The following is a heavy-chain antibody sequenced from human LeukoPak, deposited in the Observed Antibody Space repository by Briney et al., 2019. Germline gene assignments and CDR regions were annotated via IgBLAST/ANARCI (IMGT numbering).Heavy chain of an antibody. V-gene: IGHV3-23*01. CDR3: AKRRGSEYSYGKYYFDY. CDR1: GFTFSSYA. J-gene: IGHJ4*02. D-gene: IGHD5-18*01. CDR2: ISGSGGST. Sequence: PGGSLRLSCAASGFTFSSYAMSWVRQAPGKGLEWVSAISGSGGSTYYADSVKGRFTISRDNSKNTLYLQMNSLRAEDTAVYYCAKRRGSEYSYGKYYFDYWGQGTLVTVSS.